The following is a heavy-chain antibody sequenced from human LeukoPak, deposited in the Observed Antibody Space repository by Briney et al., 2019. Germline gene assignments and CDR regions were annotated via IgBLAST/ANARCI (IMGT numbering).Heavy chain of an antibody. Sequence: SETLSLTCTVSGGSISSGDYYWSWIRQPAGKGLEWIGRIYISGRTNYNPSLKSRVTMSVDTSKNHFSLKLSSMTAADTAVYYCAGGLGMVYYMDVWGKGTTVTVSS. CDR2: IYISGRT. CDR1: GGSISSGDYY. V-gene: IGHV4-61*02. CDR3: AGGLGMVYYMDV. J-gene: IGHJ6*03. D-gene: IGHD2-8*01.